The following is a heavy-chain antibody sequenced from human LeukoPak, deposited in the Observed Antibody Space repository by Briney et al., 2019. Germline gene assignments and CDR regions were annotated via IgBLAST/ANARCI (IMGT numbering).Heavy chain of an antibody. Sequence: GGSLRLSCAASGLTFSIHWMNWVRQAPGKGLECVANINQDGSDKYYVDSVKGRFTISRDNSKNTLYLQMNSLRAEDTAVYYCAKWPFYYDSSGYFDYWGQGTLVTVSS. D-gene: IGHD3-22*01. CDR2: INQDGSDK. CDR3: AKWPFYYDSSGYFDY. V-gene: IGHV3-7*03. CDR1: GLTFSIHW. J-gene: IGHJ4*02.